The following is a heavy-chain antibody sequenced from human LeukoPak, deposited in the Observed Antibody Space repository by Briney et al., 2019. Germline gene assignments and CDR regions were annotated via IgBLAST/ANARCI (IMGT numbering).Heavy chain of an antibody. V-gene: IGHV1-69*13. CDR1: GGTFSIYA. CDR2: IIPIFGTA. J-gene: IGHJ6*02. CDR3: ARYSSSWYRDYYYGMDV. Sequence: GASVNVSFTASGGTFSIYAISWVRQAPGQGLEWMGGIIPIFGTANYAQKFQGRVTITADESTSTAYMELSSLRSEDTAVYYCARYSSSWYRDYYYGMDVWGQGTTVTVSS. D-gene: IGHD6-13*01.